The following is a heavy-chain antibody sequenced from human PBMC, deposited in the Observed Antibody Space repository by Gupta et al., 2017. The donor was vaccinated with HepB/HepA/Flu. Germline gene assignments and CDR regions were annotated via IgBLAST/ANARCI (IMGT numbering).Heavy chain of an antibody. CDR3: ARARAYYDSSGALGY. CDR1: GGSFSGYY. D-gene: IGHD3-22*01. V-gene: IGHV4-34*01. Sequence: QVQLQPWGAGLLKPSETLSLTCAVYGGSFSGYYWSWIRQPPGKGLEWIGEINHRGSTNYNPSLKSRVTISVDTSKNQFSLKLSSVTAADTAVYYCARARAYYDSSGALGYWGQGTLVTVSS. J-gene: IGHJ4*02. CDR2: INHRGST.